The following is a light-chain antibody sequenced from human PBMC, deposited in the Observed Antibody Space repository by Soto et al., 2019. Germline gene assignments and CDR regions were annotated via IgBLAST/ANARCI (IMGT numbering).Light chain of an antibody. J-gene: IGKJ4*01. V-gene: IGKV1-33*01. CDR2: DAS. Sequence: DIQMTQSPSSLSASVGDRVTITCQASQDINNYFSWFQQKPGKAPKLLIYDASNLETGVPSRFSGSGSGTEFTLIISSLQPEDAATYYCQQYDNLPLTFGGGTKVEIK. CDR3: QQYDNLPLT. CDR1: QDINNY.